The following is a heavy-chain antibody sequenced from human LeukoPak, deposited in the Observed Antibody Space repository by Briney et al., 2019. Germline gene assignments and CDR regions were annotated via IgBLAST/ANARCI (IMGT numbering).Heavy chain of an antibody. J-gene: IGHJ4*02. Sequence: SETLSLTCAVYGGSFSGYYWSWIRQPPGKGLEWIGEINHSGSTNYNPSLKSRATISVDTSKNQFSLKLSSVTAADTAVYYCAGASGWYYFDYWGQGTLVTVSS. CDR3: AGASGWYYFDY. D-gene: IGHD2-8*01. CDR1: GGSFSGYY. V-gene: IGHV4-34*01. CDR2: INHSGST.